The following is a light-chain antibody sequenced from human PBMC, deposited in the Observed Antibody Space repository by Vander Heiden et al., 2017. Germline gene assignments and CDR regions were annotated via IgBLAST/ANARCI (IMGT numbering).Light chain of an antibody. CDR2: EVT. Sequence: SALTQPPSASGSPGQSVPISSTGTNTDVGGYNYVSWYQQSPGKAPKLIIYEVTKRPSGVPDRFSASKSGNTASLTVSGLQAEDEADYSCSSYGGRNNYVFGSGTKITVL. CDR3: SSYGGRNNYV. CDR1: NTDVGGYNY. V-gene: IGLV2-8*01. J-gene: IGLJ1*01.